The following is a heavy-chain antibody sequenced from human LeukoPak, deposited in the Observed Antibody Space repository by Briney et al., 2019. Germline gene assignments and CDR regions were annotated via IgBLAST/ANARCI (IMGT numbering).Heavy chain of an antibody. CDR1: GFTFSSYA. D-gene: IGHD2-15*01. V-gene: IGHV3-64*01. Sequence: PGGSLRLSCAASGFTFSSYAMHWVRQAPGKGLDYVSAISSNGGSTYYANSVKGRFTISRDNSKNTLYLQMGSLRAEDMAVYYCARDWVVAATSGYYYYYMDVWGKGTTVTVSS. CDR3: ARDWVVAATSGYYYYYMDV. J-gene: IGHJ6*03. CDR2: ISSNGGST.